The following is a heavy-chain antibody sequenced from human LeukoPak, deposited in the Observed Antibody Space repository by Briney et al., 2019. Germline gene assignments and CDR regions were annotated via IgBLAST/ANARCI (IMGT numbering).Heavy chain of an antibody. CDR1: GFTFSNHF. D-gene: IGHD6-19*01. CDR3: DKVSKTVAGSDYRDY. CDR2: IRKRPNSSTT. J-gene: IGHJ4*01. V-gene: IGHV3-72*01. Sequence: GGSLRLSCAASGFTFSNHFMDWVRQAPGKGLEWVGRIRKRPNSSTTEYAASVQGRFAISRDDSKNSLYLQMNSLKTKDTAVYYCDKVSKTVAGSDYRDYWGHGT.